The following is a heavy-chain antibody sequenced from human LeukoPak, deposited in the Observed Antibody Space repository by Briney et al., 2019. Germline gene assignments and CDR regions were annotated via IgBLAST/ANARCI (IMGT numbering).Heavy chain of an antibody. CDR3: ARDQGTNGACNDY. Sequence: PGGSLRLSCAASGFTFSSYSMNWVRQAPGKGLEWVSSISSSSSYIYYADSVKGRFTISRDNAKNSLYLQMNSLRAEDTAVYYCARDQGTNGACNDYWGQGTLVTVSS. CDR2: ISSSSSYI. D-gene: IGHD2-8*01. J-gene: IGHJ4*02. V-gene: IGHV3-21*01. CDR1: GFTFSSYS.